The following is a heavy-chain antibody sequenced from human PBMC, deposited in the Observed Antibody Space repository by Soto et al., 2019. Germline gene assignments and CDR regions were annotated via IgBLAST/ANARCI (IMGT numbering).Heavy chain of an antibody. V-gene: IGHV1-69*05. CDR2: IIPIFGTP. CDR3: ARVGIYGLTGFDY. Sequence: ASVKVSCKASGGSFRNFGITWVRQAPGQGLEWMGGIIPIFGTPKYAQKFQGWVTMTRDTSISTAYMELSRLRSDDTAVYYCARVGIYGLTGFDYWGQGTLVTVSS. J-gene: IGHJ4*02. D-gene: IGHD3-10*01. CDR1: GGSFRNFG.